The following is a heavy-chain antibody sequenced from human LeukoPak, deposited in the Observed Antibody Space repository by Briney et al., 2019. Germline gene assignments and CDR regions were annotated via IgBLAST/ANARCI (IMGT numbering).Heavy chain of an antibody. CDR2: ISWNSGSI. CDR3: AKDSQLELRSPFDY. D-gene: IGHD1-7*01. V-gene: IGHV3-9*01. Sequence: PGGSLRLSCAASGFTFDDYAMHWVRQAPGKGLEWVSGISWNSGSIGYADSVKGRFTISRDNAKNSLYLQMNGLRAEDTALYYCAKDSQLELRSPFDYWGQGTLVTVSS. J-gene: IGHJ4*02. CDR1: GFTFDDYA.